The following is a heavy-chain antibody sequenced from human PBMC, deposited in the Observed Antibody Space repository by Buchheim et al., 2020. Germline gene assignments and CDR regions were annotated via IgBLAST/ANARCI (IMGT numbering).Heavy chain of an antibody. CDR1: GFTFGDYA. CDR3: TRDPLDYGGNGHAADY. D-gene: IGHD4-23*01. V-gene: IGHV3-49*04. CDR2: IRSKAYGGTT. Sequence: EVQLVESGGGLVQPGRSLRLSCTASGFTFGDYAMSWVRQAPGKGLEWVGFIRSKAYGGTTEYAASVKGRFTISRDDSKSIAYLQMNSLKTEDTAVYYCTRDPLDYGGNGHAADYLGQGTL. J-gene: IGHJ4*02.